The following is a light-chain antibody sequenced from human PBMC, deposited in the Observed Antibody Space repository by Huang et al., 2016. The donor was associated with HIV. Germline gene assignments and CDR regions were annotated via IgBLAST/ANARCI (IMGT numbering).Light chain of an antibody. CDR2: GAS. CDR1: QGISNY. V-gene: IGKV1-27*01. CDR3: QNYYSVPYT. Sequence: DIQMTQSPSSLSISVGDRVTITCRASQGISNYLAWYQQKPGKVPKLLIYGASTLQSLVPSRFSGSGSGTDFTLTISSLQPEDVATYYCQNYYSVPYTFGQGTKLEIK. J-gene: IGKJ2*01.